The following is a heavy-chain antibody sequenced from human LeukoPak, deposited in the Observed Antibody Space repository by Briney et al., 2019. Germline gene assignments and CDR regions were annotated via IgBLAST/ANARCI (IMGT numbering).Heavy chain of an antibody. CDR2: INTDGSST. Sequence: AGGSLRLSCAASGFTFSSYWMSWVRQAPGKGLVWVSRINTDGSSTNYADSVRGRFTVSRDNAKNTLYLQMNSLRVEDTAVYYCARVIGWDEPFDLWGHGTLVTVSS. V-gene: IGHV3-74*01. J-gene: IGHJ3*01. CDR1: GFTFSSYW. CDR3: ARVIGWDEPFDL. D-gene: IGHD1-26*01.